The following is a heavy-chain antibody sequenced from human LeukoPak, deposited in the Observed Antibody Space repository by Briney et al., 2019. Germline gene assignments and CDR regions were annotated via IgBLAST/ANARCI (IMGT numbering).Heavy chain of an antibody. J-gene: IGHJ3*02. CDR3: ARYSSGWNDAFDI. V-gene: IGHV5-10-1*01. Sequence: GESLKISCKGSGYRFTSYWISWVRQMPGKGLEWMGRIDPSDSYTNYSPSFQGHVTISADKSISTAYLQWSSLKASDTAMYYCARYSSGWNDAFDIWGQGTMVTVSS. CDR2: IDPSDSYT. CDR1: GYRFTSYW. D-gene: IGHD6-19*01.